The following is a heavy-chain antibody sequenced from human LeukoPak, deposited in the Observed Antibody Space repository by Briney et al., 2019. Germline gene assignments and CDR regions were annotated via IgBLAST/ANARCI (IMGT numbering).Heavy chain of an antibody. J-gene: IGHJ4*02. CDR1: GFTFSSHA. D-gene: IGHD6-6*01. CDR2: ISGDAGRT. V-gene: IGHV3-23*01. Sequence: GGSLRLSCAASGFTFSSHAMCWVRQAPGKGLEWVSGISGDAGRTYYADSVKGRFTISRDNSKNTLYLQINSLRAEDTAVFFCAKGIITSSTFDCWGQGTLVTVSS. CDR3: AKGIITSSTFDC.